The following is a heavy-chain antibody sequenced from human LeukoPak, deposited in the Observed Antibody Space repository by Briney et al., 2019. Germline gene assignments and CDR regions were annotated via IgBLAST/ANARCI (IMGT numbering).Heavy chain of an antibody. CDR3: VRNLAVAGTCFDS. D-gene: IGHD6-19*01. Sequence: GSLRLSCAASGFSFGSFWMTWVRQAPGKGLEWVAHIKPDGSETKYVDSVKGRFTISRDNAESSLYLQMNSLRAEDTAVYYCVRNLAVAGTCFDSWGQGTLVTVSS. CDR1: GFSFGSFW. V-gene: IGHV3-7*03. CDR2: IKPDGSET. J-gene: IGHJ4*02.